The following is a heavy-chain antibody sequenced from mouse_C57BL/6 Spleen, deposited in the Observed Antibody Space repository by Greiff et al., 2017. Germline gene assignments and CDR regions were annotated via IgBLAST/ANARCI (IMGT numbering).Heavy chain of an antibody. Sequence: VKLQQPGAELVKPGASVKLSCKASGYTFTSYWMHWVKQRPGRGLEWIGRIDPNSGGTKYNEKFKSKATLTVDKPSSTAYMQLSSLTSEDSAVYYCARPTVVATDYAMDYWGQGTSVTVSS. D-gene: IGHD1-1*01. CDR2: IDPNSGGT. CDR3: ARPTVVATDYAMDY. CDR1: GYTFTSYW. J-gene: IGHJ4*01. V-gene: IGHV1-72*01.